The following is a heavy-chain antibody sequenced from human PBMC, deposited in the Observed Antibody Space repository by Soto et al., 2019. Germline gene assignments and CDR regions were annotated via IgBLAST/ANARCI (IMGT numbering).Heavy chain of an antibody. J-gene: IGHJ5*02. CDR3: ARVKGRTYISSWYDNWFDP. V-gene: IGHV4-34*01. CDR1: GGSFSGYY. Sequence: SETLSLTCAVYGGSFSGYYWSWIRQPPGKGLEWIGEINHSGSTNYNPSLKSRVTISVDTSKNQFSLKLSSVTAADTAVYYCARVKGRTYISSWYDNWFDPWGQGTMVTVSS. CDR2: INHSGST. D-gene: IGHD6-13*01.